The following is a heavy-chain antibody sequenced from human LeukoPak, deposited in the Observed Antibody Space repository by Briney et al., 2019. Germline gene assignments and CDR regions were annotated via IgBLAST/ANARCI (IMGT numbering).Heavy chain of an antibody. J-gene: IGHJ2*01. Sequence: ASVKVSRKVSGYTLTELSMHWVRQAPGKGLEWMGGFDPEDGETIYAQKFQGRVTMTEDTSTDTAYMELSSLRSEDTAVYYCATDHGGSLTRYFDLWGRGTLVTVSS. CDR3: ATDHGGSLTRYFDL. CDR1: GYTLTELS. V-gene: IGHV1-24*01. D-gene: IGHD1-26*01. CDR2: FDPEDGET.